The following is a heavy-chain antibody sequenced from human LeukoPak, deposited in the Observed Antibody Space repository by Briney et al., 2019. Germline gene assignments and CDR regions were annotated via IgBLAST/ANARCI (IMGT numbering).Heavy chain of an antibody. V-gene: IGHV3-11*06. CDR1: GFTFSDYY. J-gene: IGHJ2*01. CDR2: TRSSNSYT. Sequence: GGSLRLSCAASGFTFSDYYMSWIRQAPGKGLEWLSYTRSSNSYTNYADSVKGRFTISRDNAKNSLYLQMNSLRAEDTAVYYCARDGNFYFDLWGRGTLVTVSS. D-gene: IGHD1-7*01. CDR3: ARDGNFYFDL.